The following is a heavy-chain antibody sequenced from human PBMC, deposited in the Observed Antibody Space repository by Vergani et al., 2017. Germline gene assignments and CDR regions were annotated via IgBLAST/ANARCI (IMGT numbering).Heavy chain of an antibody. D-gene: IGHD6-6*01. CDR2: ISWNSNSI. V-gene: IGHV3-9*02. Sequence: EVQLEESGGGLVLPGRSLRLSCVASGFTSAGYAMHWVRQAPGKGLEWVSGISWNSNSIGYADSVKGRFTISRDNAKNSLYLQMNSLRAEDTALYYCAKXLGTSSGGGWSDPWGQGTLVTVSS. CDR1: GFTSAGYA. CDR3: AKXLGTSSGGGWSDP. J-gene: IGHJ5*02.